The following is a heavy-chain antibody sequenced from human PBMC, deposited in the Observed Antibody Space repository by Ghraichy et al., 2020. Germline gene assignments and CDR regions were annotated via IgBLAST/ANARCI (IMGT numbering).Heavy chain of an antibody. CDR2: ITSSSSYL. CDR3: VRDKGATPNFGLDV. CDR1: GFNFSNFR. J-gene: IGHJ6*02. V-gene: IGHV3-21*01. D-gene: IGHD5-24*01. Sequence: GGSLRLSCVASGFNFSNFRMNWVRQAPGKGLEWVSSITSSSSYLYYADSMKGRFPISRDNAKNSLYLQMTSLRAEDTALYYCVRDKGATPNFGLDVWGQGTTVTVSS.